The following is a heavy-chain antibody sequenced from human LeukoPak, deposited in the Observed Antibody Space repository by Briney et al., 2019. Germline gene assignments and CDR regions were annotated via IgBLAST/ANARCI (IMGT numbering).Heavy chain of an antibody. V-gene: IGHV1-2*02. CDR2: INPNSGGT. CDR3: ARALYSGSYLSWFDP. J-gene: IGHJ5*02. D-gene: IGHD1-26*01. Sequence: VASVKVSCKASGYTFTGYYMHWVRQAPGQGLEWMGWINPNSGGTNYAQKFQGRVTMTRDTSISTAYMELSRLRSDDTAVYYCARALYSGSYLSWFDPWGQGTLVTVSS. CDR1: GYTFTGYY.